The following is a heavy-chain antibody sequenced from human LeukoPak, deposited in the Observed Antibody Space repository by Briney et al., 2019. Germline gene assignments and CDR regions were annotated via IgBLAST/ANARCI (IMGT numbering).Heavy chain of an antibody. V-gene: IGHV1-18*04. CDR2: INPNSGGT. D-gene: IGHD1-26*01. J-gene: IGHJ4*02. Sequence: GASVKVSCKASGYTVTCYDMYWGRLAPRQGLEWVGWINPNSGGTNYAQKLQGRVTMTTDTSTSTAYMELRSLRSDDPAVYYCARDEWELVDYWGQGTLVTVSS. CDR1: GYTVTCYD. CDR3: ARDEWELVDY.